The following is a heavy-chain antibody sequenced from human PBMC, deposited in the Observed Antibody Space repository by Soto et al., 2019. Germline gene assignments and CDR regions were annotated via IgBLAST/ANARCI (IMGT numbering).Heavy chain of an antibody. D-gene: IGHD4-17*01. CDR2: ISAYNGNT. CDR1: REAFTSSC. J-gene: IGHJ5*02. Sequence: SVEVCSEACREAFTSSCMWWPRQAPGQGLEWMGWISAYNGNTNYAQKLQGRVTMTTDTSTSTAYMELRSLRSDDTAAYYCARVYGDYFWFDPWGQGTLVTVSS. CDR3: ARVYGDYFWFDP. V-gene: IGHV1-18*01.